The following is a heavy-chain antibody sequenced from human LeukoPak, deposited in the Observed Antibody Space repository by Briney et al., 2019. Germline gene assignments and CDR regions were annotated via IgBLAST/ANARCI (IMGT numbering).Heavy chain of an antibody. CDR3: ARGSSGYGGFDF. V-gene: IGHV3-33*01. CDR1: GFTFSSYG. D-gene: IGHD5-12*01. Sequence: AGGSLRLSCAASGFTFSSYGMHWVRQAPGKGLEWVAVIWYDGSNKYYADSVKGRFIISRDNSKNTLYLQMNSLRDEDTAVYYCARGSSGYGGFDFWGQGTLVTVSS. J-gene: IGHJ4*02. CDR2: IWYDGSNK.